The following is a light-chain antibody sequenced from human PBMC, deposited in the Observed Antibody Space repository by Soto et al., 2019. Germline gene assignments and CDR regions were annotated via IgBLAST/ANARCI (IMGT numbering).Light chain of an antibody. CDR2: DTS. Sequence: QAVVTQEPSLTVSPGGTVTLTCGSSTGAVTSGHYPYWFQQKPGQAPRTLIYDTSNKHSWTPARFSGSLLGGKAALTLSVAQPEDEAEYYCLLSYSGARWVFGGGTKLTVL. J-gene: IGLJ3*02. V-gene: IGLV7-46*01. CDR1: TGAVTSGHY. CDR3: LLSYSGARWV.